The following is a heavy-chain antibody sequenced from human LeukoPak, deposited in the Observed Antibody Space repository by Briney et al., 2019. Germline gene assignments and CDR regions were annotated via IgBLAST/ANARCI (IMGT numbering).Heavy chain of an antibody. CDR3: ARVRDCSSPSCPTRA. CDR2: INHSGST. D-gene: IGHD2-2*01. Sequence: SETLSLTCAVYGGSFSGYYWSWIRQPPGKGLEWIGEINHSGSTNYNPSLKSRVTISVGTSKNQFSLKLSSVTAADPALYYCARVRDCSSPSCPTRAWGQGTLVTVSS. V-gene: IGHV4-34*01. J-gene: IGHJ5*02. CDR1: GGSFSGYY.